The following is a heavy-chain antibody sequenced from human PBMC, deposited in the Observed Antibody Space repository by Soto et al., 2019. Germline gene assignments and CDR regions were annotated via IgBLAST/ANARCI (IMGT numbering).Heavy chain of an antibody. CDR1: GGSFSNNA. Sequence: SVKVSCKASGGSFSNNATDWLRQAPGQGPEWLGGVLPSYGQPNYAQRFQGRVTISADEFTSTVYLHLSSLRSDDTAVYYYAGGWNDYDSTYHYSDYWGQGTQVTVSS. V-gene: IGHV1-69*13. D-gene: IGHD3-22*01. CDR2: VLPSYGQP. CDR3: AGGWNDYDSTYHYSDY. J-gene: IGHJ4*02.